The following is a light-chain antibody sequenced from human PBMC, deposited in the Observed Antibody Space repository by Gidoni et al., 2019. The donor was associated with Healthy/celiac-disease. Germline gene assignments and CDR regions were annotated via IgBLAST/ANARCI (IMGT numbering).Light chain of an antibody. CDR1: QGISSA. CDR2: DAS. V-gene: IGKV1-13*02. J-gene: IGKJ1*01. Sequence: PSVGDRVTITCRASQGISSALAWYQQKPGKAPKLLIYDASSLESGVPSRFSGSGSGTDFTLTISSLQPEDFATYYCQQFNSYPQTFXXXTKVEIK. CDR3: QQFNSYPQT.